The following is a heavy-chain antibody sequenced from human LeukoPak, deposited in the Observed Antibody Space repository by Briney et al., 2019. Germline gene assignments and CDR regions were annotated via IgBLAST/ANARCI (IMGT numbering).Heavy chain of an antibody. CDR1: GFTFSSYE. D-gene: IGHD3-22*01. Sequence: PGGSLRLSCAASGFTFSSYEMNCVRQAPGKGLEWVSYISSSGSTTHYADSVKGRFTISRDNAKKSPYLQMNSLRAEDTAVYYCARDNYGSSGYYFEWGQGTLVTVSS. J-gene: IGHJ4*02. CDR3: ARDNYGSSGYYFE. CDR2: ISSSGSTT. V-gene: IGHV3-48*03.